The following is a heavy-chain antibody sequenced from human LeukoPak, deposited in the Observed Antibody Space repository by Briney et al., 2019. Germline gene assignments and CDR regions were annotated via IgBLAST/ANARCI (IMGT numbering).Heavy chain of an antibody. Sequence: ASVKVSCKASGGTFSSYAISWVRQAPGQGLEWMGGIIPIFGTANYAQKFQGRVTITTDESTSTAYMELSSLRSEDTAVYYCARELVYDYVWGSYRTQHDYWGQGTLVTVSS. D-gene: IGHD3-16*02. CDR3: ARELVYDYVWGSYRTQHDY. J-gene: IGHJ4*02. CDR2: IIPIFGTA. CDR1: GGTFSSYA. V-gene: IGHV1-69*05.